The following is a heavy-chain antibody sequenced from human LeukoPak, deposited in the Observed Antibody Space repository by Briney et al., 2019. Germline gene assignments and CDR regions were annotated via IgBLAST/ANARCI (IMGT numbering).Heavy chain of an antibody. V-gene: IGHV3-7*01. J-gene: IGHJ4*02. D-gene: IGHD3-22*01. CDR2: IKQDGSEK. CDR3: ARAHYDSSGYFED. Sequence: GGSLRLSCAASGFTFSSYWMSWVRQAPGKGLEWVANIKQDGSEKYYVDSVKGRFTISRDNAKNSLYLQMNSLRAEHTAVYYCARAHYDSSGYFEDWGQGTLVAVSS. CDR1: GFTFSSYW.